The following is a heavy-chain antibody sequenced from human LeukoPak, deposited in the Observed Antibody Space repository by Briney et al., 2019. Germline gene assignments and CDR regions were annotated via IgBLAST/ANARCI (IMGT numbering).Heavy chain of an antibody. Sequence: GGSLRLSCAASGFTFDDYTMHWVRQAPGKGLEWVSLISWDGCSTYYADSVKGRFTISRDNSKNSLYLQMNSLRTEDTALYYCAKDYSGSPGAFQHWGQGTLVTVSS. CDR1: GFTFDDYT. CDR2: ISWDGCST. CDR3: AKDYSGSPGAFQH. D-gene: IGHD1-26*01. V-gene: IGHV3-43*01. J-gene: IGHJ1*01.